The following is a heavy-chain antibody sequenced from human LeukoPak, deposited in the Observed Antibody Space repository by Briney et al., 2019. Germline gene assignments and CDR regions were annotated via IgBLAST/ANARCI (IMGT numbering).Heavy chain of an antibody. Sequence: SETLSLTCTVSGYSISSGYYWGWIRQPPGKGLEWIGSIYHSGSTYYNPSLKSRVTISVDTSKNQFSLKLSSVTAADTAVYYCARDLGIVATICYFDYWGQGTLVTVSS. CDR1: GYSISSGYY. J-gene: IGHJ4*02. CDR3: ARDLGIVATICYFDY. CDR2: IYHSGST. D-gene: IGHD5-12*01. V-gene: IGHV4-38-2*02.